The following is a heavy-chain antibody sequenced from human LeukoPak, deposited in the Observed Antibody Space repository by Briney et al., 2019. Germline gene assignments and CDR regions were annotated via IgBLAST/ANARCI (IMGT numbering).Heavy chain of an antibody. CDR3: TTDPTLEYCGGDCPGKSI. D-gene: IGHD2-21*02. J-gene: IGHJ4*02. CDR1: GFTFSNAW. Sequence: PGGSLRLSCAASGFTFSNAWMSWVRQAPGKGLEWVGRIKSKTDGGTTDYAAPVKGRFTISRDDSKNTLYLQMNSLKTEDTAVYYCTTDPTLEYCGGDCPGKSIWGQGTLVTVSS. CDR2: IKSKTDGGTT. V-gene: IGHV3-15*01.